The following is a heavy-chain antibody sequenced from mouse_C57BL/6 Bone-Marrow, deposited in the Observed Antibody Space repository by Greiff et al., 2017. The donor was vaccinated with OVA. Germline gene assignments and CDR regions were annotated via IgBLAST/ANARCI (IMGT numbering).Heavy chain of an antibody. V-gene: IGHV2-6*01. CDR2: IWGVGST. CDR3: ASGEDSSGYVPFAY. CDR1: GFSLTSYG. J-gene: IGHJ3*01. D-gene: IGHD3-2*02. Sequence: QVQLKESGPGLVAPSQSLSITCTVSGFSLTSYGVDWVRQSPGKGLEWLGVIWGVGSTNYNSALKSRLSISKDNSKSQVFLKMNSLQTDDTAMYYCASGEDSSGYVPFAYWGQGTLVTVSA.